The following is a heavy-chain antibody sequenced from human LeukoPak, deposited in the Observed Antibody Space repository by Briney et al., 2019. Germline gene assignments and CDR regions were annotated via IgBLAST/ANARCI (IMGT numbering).Heavy chain of an antibody. Sequence: GGSLRLSCAASGFTFSSYAMSWVRQAPGKGLEWVSAISGSGGSTYYADSVKGRFTISRDNSKNTLYLQMNSLRAEDAAVYYCAKTCSSTSCYFDWGQGTLVTVSS. D-gene: IGHD2-2*01. CDR3: AKTCSSTSCYFD. CDR2: ISGSGGST. V-gene: IGHV3-23*01. CDR1: GFTFSSYA. J-gene: IGHJ4*02.